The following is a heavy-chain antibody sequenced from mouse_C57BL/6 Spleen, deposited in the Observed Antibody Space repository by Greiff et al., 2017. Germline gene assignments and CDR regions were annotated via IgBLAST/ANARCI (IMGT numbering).Heavy chain of an antibody. CDR1: GYTFTSYW. CDR2: IYPSDSET. D-gene: IGHD1-1*01. V-gene: IGHV1-61*01. CDR3: ARGGGTTRSLYFDY. J-gene: IGHJ2*01. Sequence: QVQLQQPGAELVRPGSSVKLSCKASGYTFTSYWMDWVKQRPGQGLEWIGNIYPSDSETHYNQKFKDKDTLTVDKSSSTAYMQLSSLTSEDSAVYYCARGGGTTRSLYFDYWGQGTTHTVSS.